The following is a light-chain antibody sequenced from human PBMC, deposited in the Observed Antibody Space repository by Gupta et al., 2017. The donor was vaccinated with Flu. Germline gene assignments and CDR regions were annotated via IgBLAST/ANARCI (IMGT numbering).Light chain of an antibody. CDR2: GNS. CDR1: SSNIRACYA. CDR3: QSYDSSRSGYV. Sequence: QTVPPQPRPLYGPPGPSVTISCTGCSSNIRACYAVHWYQQLPGTAPKLLIYGNSNRPSGVSDRFSGSKSGTSASLAITGLQAEDEADYYCQSYDSSRSGYVFGTGTKVTVL. J-gene: IGLJ1*01. V-gene: IGLV1-40*01.